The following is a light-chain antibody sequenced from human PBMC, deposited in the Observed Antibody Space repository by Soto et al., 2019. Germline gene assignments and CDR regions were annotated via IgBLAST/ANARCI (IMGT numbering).Light chain of an antibody. Sequence: EIVLTQSPGTLSLSPGEGATLSCRASQSVASNYLAWFQKKPGQPPRRLISRASSRVTGIPDKFIGSGSRTDFTLTISRLEPEDFAVYFCQQYAESPITFGQGTRLDIK. CDR1: QSVASNY. CDR3: QQYAESPIT. CDR2: RAS. V-gene: IGKV3-20*01. J-gene: IGKJ5*01.